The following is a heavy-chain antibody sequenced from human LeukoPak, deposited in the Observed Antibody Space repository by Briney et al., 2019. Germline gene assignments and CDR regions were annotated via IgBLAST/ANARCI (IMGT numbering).Heavy chain of an antibody. J-gene: IGHJ4*02. CDR2: IYYSGST. Sequence: PSETLSLTCTVSGGSISSYYCSWIRQPPGKGLEWIGYIYYSGSTNYNPSLKSRVTISVDTSKNQFSLKLSSVTAADTAVYYCARHDGVHWGQGTLVTVSS. CDR1: GGSISSYY. CDR3: ARHDGVH. V-gene: IGHV4-59*08. D-gene: IGHD3-10*01.